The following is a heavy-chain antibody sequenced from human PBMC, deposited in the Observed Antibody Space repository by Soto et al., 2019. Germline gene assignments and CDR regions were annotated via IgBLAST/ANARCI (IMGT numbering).Heavy chain of an antibody. CDR3: ARENSMIDA. D-gene: IGHD3-22*01. J-gene: IGHJ5*02. Sequence: GASVKVSCKASGYTFTDYYIHWVRQAPGQGLEWMAWINPKNGGTYYVQKFQGRVTLNRDTSTTTVYMEMTRLTSDDTAVYYCARENSMIDAWGQGTLVTVSS. CDR2: INPKNGGT. V-gene: IGHV1-2*02. CDR1: GYTFTDYY.